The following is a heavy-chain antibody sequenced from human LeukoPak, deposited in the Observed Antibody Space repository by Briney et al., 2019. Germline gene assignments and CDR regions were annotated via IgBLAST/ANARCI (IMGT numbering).Heavy chain of an antibody. D-gene: IGHD3-3*01. CDR3: ARGRSHYDFWSGFSLYYYYYGMDV. V-gene: IGHV1-8*01. CDR1: GYTFTSYD. J-gene: IGHJ6*02. Sequence: ASVKVSCKASGYTFTSYDINWVRQATGQGLEWMGWMNPNSGNTGYAQKFQGRVTMTRNTSISTAYMELSSLRSEDTAAYYCARGRSHYDFWSGFSLYYYYYGMDVWGQGTTVTVSS. CDR2: MNPNSGNT.